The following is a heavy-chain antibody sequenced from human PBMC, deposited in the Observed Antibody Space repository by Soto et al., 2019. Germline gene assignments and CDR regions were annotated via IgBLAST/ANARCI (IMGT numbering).Heavy chain of an antibody. CDR1: GGTFSSYT. J-gene: IGHJ6*02. V-gene: IGHV1-69*02. Sequence: GASVKVSCKASGGTFSSYTISWVRQAPGQGLEWMGRIIPILGIANYAQKFQGRVTITADKSTSTAYMELSSLRSEDTAVYYCAADPHELVGATRVYYYYGMDVWGQGTTVTVSS. D-gene: IGHD1-26*01. CDR3: AADPHELVGATRVYYYYGMDV. CDR2: IIPILGIA.